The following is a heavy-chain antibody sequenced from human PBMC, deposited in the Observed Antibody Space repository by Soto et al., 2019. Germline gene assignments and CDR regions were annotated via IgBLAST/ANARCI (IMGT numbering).Heavy chain of an antibody. J-gene: IGHJ4*02. Sequence: EVQLLESGGGLVQPGGSLRLSCAASGFTFNNFAMRWVRQAPGKGLEWVSTVIGSGATTYYADSVKGRFTVSSGNSKNTVYLQMNSLRAEDTAVYYCAKAGGEYSSSREYYFDYWGQGALVTVSS. CDR2: VIGSGATT. D-gene: IGHD6-6*01. CDR3: AKAGGEYSSSREYYFDY. CDR1: GFTFNNFA. V-gene: IGHV3-23*01.